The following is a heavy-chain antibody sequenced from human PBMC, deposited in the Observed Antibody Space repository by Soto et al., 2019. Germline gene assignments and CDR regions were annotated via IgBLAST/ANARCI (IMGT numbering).Heavy chain of an antibody. CDR2: IYPGDSDT. J-gene: IGHJ3*02. Sequence: GESLKISCKGSGYSFTSCWIGWVRQMPGKGLEWMGIIYPGDSDTRYSPSFQGQVTISADKSISTAYLQWSSLKASDAAMYYCARRKVWLGRAFDIWGQGTMVPVSS. CDR3: ARRKVWLGRAFDI. CDR1: GYSFTSCW. V-gene: IGHV5-51*01. D-gene: IGHD6-19*01.